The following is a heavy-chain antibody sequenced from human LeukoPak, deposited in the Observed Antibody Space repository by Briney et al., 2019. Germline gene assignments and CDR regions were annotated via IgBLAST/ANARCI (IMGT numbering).Heavy chain of an antibody. D-gene: IGHD2-15*01. CDR3: SHRHRGVASDI. J-gene: IGHJ3*02. Sequence: SGPTLVNPTQPLTLTCTFSGFSFSSGGVGVGWIRQPPGGALEWLGVIYENDEKLYSSSLQNRLSITKDTSKNQVVLTMANMDPVDTATYYYSHRHRGVASDIWGQGTMVTVSS. CDR1: GFSFSSGGVG. CDR2: IYENDEK. V-gene: IGHV2-5*01.